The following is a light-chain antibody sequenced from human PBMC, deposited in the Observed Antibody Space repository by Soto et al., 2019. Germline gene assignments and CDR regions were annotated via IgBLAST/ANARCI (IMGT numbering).Light chain of an antibody. J-gene: IGKJ2*01. CDR1: LSVLYSSNNKKY. Sequence: EIVMTQSPDSLAVSLGVSSTINCKSSLSVLYSSNNKKYLAWYQQKPGQPPKLLIYWASTRESGVPDRFSGSGSGTDFTLTISSLQAEDVAVYYCHQYYSTPYTFGQGTKLEIK. CDR2: WAS. V-gene: IGKV4-1*01. CDR3: HQYYSTPYT.